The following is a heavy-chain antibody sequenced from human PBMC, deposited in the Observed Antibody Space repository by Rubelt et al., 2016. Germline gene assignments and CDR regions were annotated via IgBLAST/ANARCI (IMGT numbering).Heavy chain of an antibody. CDR2: LIRDARSA. D-gene: IGHD4-17*01. J-gene: IGHJ4*02. Sequence: EVQLVESGGGLVQPGGSLRLSCAASGFTFSSYWMHWVRQAPGEGLVWVSRLIRDARSAIYAASVQGRFTISRDNAKRTLYLQTNKLRAEDTAVYYCATGLREAFDLWGQGTLVTVSS. CDR1: GFTFSSYW. CDR3: ATGLREAFDL. V-gene: IGHV3-74*02.